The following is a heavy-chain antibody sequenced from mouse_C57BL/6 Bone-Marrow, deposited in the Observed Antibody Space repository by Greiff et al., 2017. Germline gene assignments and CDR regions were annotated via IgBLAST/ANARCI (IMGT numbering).Heavy chain of an antibody. CDR2: FYPGSGSI. Sequence: QVQLQQSGAELVKPGASVKLSCKASGYTFTEYSIHWVKQRSGQGLEWIGWFYPGSGSIKYNEKFKDKATLTADKSSSTVYMVLSRLTSKYSAVYFCARHGDYYYGSSPWYFDVWGTGTTVTVSS. CDR1: GYTFTEYS. J-gene: IGHJ1*03. CDR3: ARHGDYYYGSSPWYFDV. D-gene: IGHD1-1*01. V-gene: IGHV1-62-2*01.